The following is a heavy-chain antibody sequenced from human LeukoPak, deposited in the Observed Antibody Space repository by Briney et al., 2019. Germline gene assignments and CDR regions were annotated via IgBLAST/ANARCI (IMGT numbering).Heavy chain of an antibody. V-gene: IGHV4-59*08. J-gene: IGHJ4*02. D-gene: IGHD6-19*01. CDR1: GGTISSCY. CDR3: ARWYYSGWAFDY. Sequence: SETLSLTCTVSGGTISSCYWNWIRQPPGKGLEWIGYIHDSGSTKYNPSLKSRVAISVGTSKNQFSLRLSSVTAADTAVYYCARWYYSGWAFDYWGQGTLVTVSS. CDR2: IHDSGST.